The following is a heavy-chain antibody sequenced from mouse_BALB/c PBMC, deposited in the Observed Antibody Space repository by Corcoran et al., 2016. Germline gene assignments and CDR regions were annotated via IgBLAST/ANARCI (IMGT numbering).Heavy chain of an antibody. V-gene: IGHV3-6*02. D-gene: IGHD2-3*01. CDR1: GYSITSGYY. J-gene: IGHJ3*01. CDR2: ISYDGSN. CDR3: ARDDGYYVPY. Sequence: DVQLQESGPGLVKPSQSLSLTCSVTGYSITSGYYWNWIRQFPGNKLEWMGYISYDGSNNYNPSLKNRISITRDTSKNQFFLKLNSVTTEDTATYYCARDDGYYVPYWGQGTLVTVSA.